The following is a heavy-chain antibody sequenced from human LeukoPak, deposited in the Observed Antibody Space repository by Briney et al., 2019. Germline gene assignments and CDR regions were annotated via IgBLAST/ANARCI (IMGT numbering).Heavy chain of an antibody. V-gene: IGHV4-34*01. J-gene: IGHJ4*02. CDR3: ARGGLPLLWFGEAKVPFDY. Sequence: PSETLSLTCAVYGGSFSGYYWSWIRQPPGKGLEWIGEINHSGSTNYNPSLKSRVTISVDTSKNQLSLKLSSVTAADTAVYYCARGGLPLLWFGEAKVPFDYWGQGTLVTVSS. D-gene: IGHD3-10*01. CDR1: GGSFSGYY. CDR2: INHSGST.